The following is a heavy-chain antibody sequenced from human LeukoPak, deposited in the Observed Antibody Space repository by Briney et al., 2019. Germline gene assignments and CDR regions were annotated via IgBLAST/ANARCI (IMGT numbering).Heavy chain of an antibody. D-gene: IGHD5-12*01. CDR2: ISYDGSNK. CDR1: GFTFSSYG. CDR3: AKRSGYGFDY. Sequence: PGGSLRLSCTASGFTFSSYGMHWVRQAPGKGLEWVAVISYDGSNKYYADSVKGRFTISRDNSKNTLSLQMNSLRPEDTAVYYCAKRSGYGFDYWGQGTLVTVSS. V-gene: IGHV3-30*18. J-gene: IGHJ4*02.